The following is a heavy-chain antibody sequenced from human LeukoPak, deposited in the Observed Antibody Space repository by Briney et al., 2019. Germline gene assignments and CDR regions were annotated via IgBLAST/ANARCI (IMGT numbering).Heavy chain of an antibody. Sequence: PSETLSLTCAVSGYSISSGYYWGWIRQPPGKGLEWIGSIYHSGSTYYNPSLKSRVTISVDTSKNQFSLKLSSVTAADTAVYYCARVRKLVVPAAIDYWGRGTLVTVSS. J-gene: IGHJ4*02. CDR1: GYSISSGYY. V-gene: IGHV4-38-2*01. D-gene: IGHD2-2*02. CDR3: ARVRKLVVPAAIDY. CDR2: IYHSGST.